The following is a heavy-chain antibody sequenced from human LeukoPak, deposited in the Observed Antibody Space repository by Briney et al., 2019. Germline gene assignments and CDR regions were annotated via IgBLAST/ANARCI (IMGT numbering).Heavy chain of an antibody. J-gene: IGHJ4*02. CDR3: AKGSTISMVD. Sequence: GGSLRLSCAASGFTFDDYTMHWVRHAPGKGLEWVSLISWDGASTYYADSVKGRFTISRDSSKNSLYLQMNSLRTEDSALYYCAKGSTISMVDWGQGTLVTVSS. CDR2: ISWDGAST. V-gene: IGHV3-43*01. D-gene: IGHD5-24*01. CDR1: GFTFDDYT.